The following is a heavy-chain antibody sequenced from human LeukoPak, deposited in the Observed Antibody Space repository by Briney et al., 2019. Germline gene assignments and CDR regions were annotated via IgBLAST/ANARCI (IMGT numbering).Heavy chain of an antibody. D-gene: IGHD2-15*01. Sequence: GGSLRLSCAASGFTFSDYYMSWIRQAPGKGLEWVSYISSSGSTIYYADSVKGRFTISRDNAKNSLYLQMNSLRAEDTAVYYCARSAKDIVVVVAASIDYWGQGTLVTVSS. CDR1: GFTFSDYY. J-gene: IGHJ4*02. CDR2: ISSSGSTI. CDR3: ARSAKDIVVVVAASIDY. V-gene: IGHV3-11*01.